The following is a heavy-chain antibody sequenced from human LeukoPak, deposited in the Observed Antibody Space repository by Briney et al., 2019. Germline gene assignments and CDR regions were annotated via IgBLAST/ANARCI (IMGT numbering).Heavy chain of an antibody. D-gene: IGHD5-18*01. Sequence: SETLSLTCTVSGGSISSYYWSWIRQPPGKGLEWIGYIYYSGSTNYNPSLKSRVTISVDTSKNQFSLKLTSVTAADTAVYYCARTTEGGYTYGYFYYYCMDVWGKGTTVTISS. J-gene: IGHJ6*03. CDR3: ARTTEGGYTYGYFYYYCMDV. CDR1: GGSISSYY. V-gene: IGHV4-59*01. CDR2: IYYSGST.